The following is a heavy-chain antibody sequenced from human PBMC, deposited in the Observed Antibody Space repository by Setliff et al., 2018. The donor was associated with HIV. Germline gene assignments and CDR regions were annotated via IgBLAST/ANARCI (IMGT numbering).Heavy chain of an antibody. J-gene: IGHJ6*03. CDR2: LNSDGRST. Sequence: PGGSLRLSCAASGFTFSSYSMYWVRQAPGKGLMWVSRLNSDGRSTTYADSVKGRFTISRDNAQNSLYLQMNSLRAEDTAVYYCARDRVAAAGEAYYYYYMDVWGKGSTVTVSS. V-gene: IGHV3-74*01. D-gene: IGHD6-13*01. CDR3: ARDRVAAAGEAYYYYYMDV. CDR1: GFTFSSYS.